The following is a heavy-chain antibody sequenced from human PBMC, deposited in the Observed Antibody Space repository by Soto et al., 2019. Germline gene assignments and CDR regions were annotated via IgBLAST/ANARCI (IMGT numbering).Heavy chain of an antibody. Sequence: ASVKVSCKASGYTFTSYGISWVRQAPGQGLEWMGWISAYNGNANYAQKLQGRVTMTTDTSTSTAYMELRSLRSDDAAVYYCARDTRDYYDSSGSHDAFDIWGQGTMVTVSS. J-gene: IGHJ3*02. V-gene: IGHV1-18*04. CDR1: GYTFTSYG. CDR3: ARDTRDYYDSSGSHDAFDI. D-gene: IGHD3-22*01. CDR2: ISAYNGNA.